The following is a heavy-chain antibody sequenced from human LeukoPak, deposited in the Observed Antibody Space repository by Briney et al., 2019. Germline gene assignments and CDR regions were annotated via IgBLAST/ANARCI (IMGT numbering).Heavy chain of an antibody. CDR3: ARDSPVVVAAATLDP. Sequence: ASVKVSCKASGYTFTSYGISWVRQAPGQGLEWMGWISAYNGNTNYAQKLQGRVTMTTDTSTSTAYMELRSLRSDDTAVYYCARDSPVVVAAATLDPWGQGTLVTVSS. CDR2: ISAYNGNT. CDR1: GYTFTSYG. J-gene: IGHJ5*02. V-gene: IGHV1-18*01. D-gene: IGHD2-15*01.